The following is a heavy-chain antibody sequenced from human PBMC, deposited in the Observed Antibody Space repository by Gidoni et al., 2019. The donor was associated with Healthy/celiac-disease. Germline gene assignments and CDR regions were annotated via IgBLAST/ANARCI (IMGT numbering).Heavy chain of an antibody. Sequence: QVQLVQSGAEVMKPGSSVKVSCKASGGTFSSYAISWVRQAPGQGLEWMGGIIPIFGTANYAQKFQGRVTITADESTSTAYMELSSLRSEDTAVYYCARVDYYDSSGYYGAGPFDYWGQGTLVTVSS. V-gene: IGHV1-69*01. D-gene: IGHD3-22*01. CDR2: IIPIFGTA. CDR1: GGTFSSYA. J-gene: IGHJ4*02. CDR3: ARVDYYDSSGYYGAGPFDY.